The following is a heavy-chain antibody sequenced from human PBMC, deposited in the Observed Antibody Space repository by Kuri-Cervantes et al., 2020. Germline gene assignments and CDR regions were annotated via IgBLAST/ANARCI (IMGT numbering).Heavy chain of an antibody. CDR3: AKLGKTSGYWV. V-gene: IGHV3-73*01. CDR1: GFSVSNSV. J-gene: IGHJ4*02. CDR2: IKTKANNYAT. D-gene: IGHD3-22*01. Sequence: GESLKISCEASGFSVSNSVLHWVRQASGRGLEWIGRIKTKANNYATEYAASVRGRFTLSRDDSQNSAYLQMNSLEIDDTAVYYCAKLGKTSGYWVWGQGTRVTVSS.